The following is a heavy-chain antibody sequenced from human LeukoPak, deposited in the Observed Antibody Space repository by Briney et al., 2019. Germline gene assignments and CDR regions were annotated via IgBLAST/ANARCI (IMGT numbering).Heavy chain of an antibody. CDR3: ARSEMADY. CDR1: GYTFTGYY. Sequence: ASVKVSCKASGYTFTGYYMHWVRQAPGQGLEWMGWINPNSGATNYAQRFQGRVTMTRDTSISTAYMELSRLRSDDTALYYCARSEMADYWGQGTLVTVSS. V-gene: IGHV1-2*02. J-gene: IGHJ4*02. CDR2: INPNSGAT. D-gene: IGHD1-14*01.